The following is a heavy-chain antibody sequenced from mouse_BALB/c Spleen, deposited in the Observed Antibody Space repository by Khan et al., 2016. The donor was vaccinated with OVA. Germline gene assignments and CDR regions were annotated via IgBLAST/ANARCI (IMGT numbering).Heavy chain of an antibody. CDR3: ARQIYYGNYNFAMDY. D-gene: IGHD2-1*01. CDR2: FYPGTSSM. CDR1: GYTFTDYI. J-gene: IGHJ4*01. V-gene: IGHV1-62-2*01. Sequence: QVQLQQPGAGLVKPGASVRLSCKASGYTFTDYIIHWVKQRSGQGLEWIGWFYPGTSSMEYSEKFKDKATLTADKSSTTVYMELSGLTSEDSAVYFCARQIYYGNYNFAMDYWGQGTSVTVSS.